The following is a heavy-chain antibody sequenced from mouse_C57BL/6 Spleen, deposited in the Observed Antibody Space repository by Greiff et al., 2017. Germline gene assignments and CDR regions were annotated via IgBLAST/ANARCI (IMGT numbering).Heavy chain of an antibody. V-gene: IGHV14-1*01. D-gene: IGHD1-1*01. CDR1: GFNIKDYY. CDR3: TTFTTRFDV. CDR2: IDPEDGDT. J-gene: IGHJ1*03. Sequence: VQLQQSGAELVRPGASVKLSCTASGFNIKDYYMHWVQQRPDQGLEWIGRIDPEDGDTEYAPKFQGKATMIADTSSNTAYLQISSLTSEDTAVYYCTTFTTRFDVWGTGTTVTVSS.